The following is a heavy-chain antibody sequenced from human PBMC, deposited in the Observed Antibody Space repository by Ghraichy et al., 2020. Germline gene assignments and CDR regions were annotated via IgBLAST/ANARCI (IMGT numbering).Heavy chain of an antibody. V-gene: IGHV3-74*01. CDR3: ASLTARPFYYYYYMDV. Sequence: LSLTCAASGFTFSSYWMHWVRQAPGKGLVWVSRINSDGSSTSYADSVKGRFTISRDNAKNTLYLQMNSLRAEDTAVYYCASLTARPFYYYYYMDVWGKGTTVTVSS. CDR1: GFTFSSYW. D-gene: IGHD6-6*01. J-gene: IGHJ6*03. CDR2: INSDGSST.